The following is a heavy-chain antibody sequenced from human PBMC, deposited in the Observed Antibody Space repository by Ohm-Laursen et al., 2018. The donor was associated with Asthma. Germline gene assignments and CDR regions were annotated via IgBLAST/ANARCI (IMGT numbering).Heavy chain of an antibody. D-gene: IGHD6-19*01. CDR1: GFTFSSYW. CDR3: ANGGWPYYYYGMDV. J-gene: IGHJ6*02. CDR2: INSDGSST. Sequence: SLRLSCSAFGFTFSSYWMHWVRQAPGKGLVWVSRINSDGSSTSYADSVKGRFTISRDNAKNTLSLQMNSLRAEDTAVYYCANGGWPYYYYGMDVWGQGTTVTVSS. V-gene: IGHV3-74*01.